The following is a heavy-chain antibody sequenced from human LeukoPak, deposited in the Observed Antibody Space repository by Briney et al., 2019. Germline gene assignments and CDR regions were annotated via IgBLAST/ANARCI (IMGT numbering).Heavy chain of an antibody. CDR1: GGSISGYF. D-gene: IGHD6-19*01. CDR2: IYYNGIT. J-gene: IGHJ4*02. CDR3: ARFGSGWHYFDY. Sequence: PSETLSLTCTVSGGSISGYFWSWIRQPPGKGLEWIGYIYYNGITNYNPSLKSRVTISVDTSKNQFSLKLSSVTAADTAVYYCARFGSGWHYFDYWGQGTLVTVSS. V-gene: IGHV4-59*12.